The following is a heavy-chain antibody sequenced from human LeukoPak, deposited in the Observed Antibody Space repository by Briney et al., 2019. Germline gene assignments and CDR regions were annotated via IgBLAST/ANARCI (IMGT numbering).Heavy chain of an antibody. V-gene: IGHV1-8*01. D-gene: IGHD3-9*01. CDR2: MNPHSGKT. J-gene: IGHJ4*02. CDR3: ARGGDHYDILTGFFDY. CDR1: GYPFNNYD. Sequence: GASGKVSCKASGYPFNNYDINWVRQATGQGLEWMGWMNPHSGKTGYAQNFQGRVTMTRDTSISIAYMELSSLRSEDTAVYYCARGGDHYDILTGFFDYWGQGTLVTVSS.